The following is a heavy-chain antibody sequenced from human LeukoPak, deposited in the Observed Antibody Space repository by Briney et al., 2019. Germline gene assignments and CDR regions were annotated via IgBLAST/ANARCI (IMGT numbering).Heavy chain of an antibody. Sequence: PGGSLRLSCAASGFTFSSSWMHWVRQIPGKGLVWVSRIDFDGSRIVYADFVKGRFTISRDNAKNTLSLQMNSLRAEDTAVYYCARGAMGSYFNDVWGKGTTVTVSS. CDR1: GFTFSSSW. J-gene: IGHJ6*03. V-gene: IGHV3-74*01. D-gene: IGHD5-24*01. CDR2: IDFDGSRI. CDR3: ARGAMGSYFNDV.